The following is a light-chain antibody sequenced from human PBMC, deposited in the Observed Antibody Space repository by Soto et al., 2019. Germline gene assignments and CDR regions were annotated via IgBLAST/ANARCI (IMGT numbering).Light chain of an antibody. CDR3: QQYDKWPLT. V-gene: IGKV4-1*01. CDR2: WAS. CDR1: QSVLYSSNNKNY. Sequence: DIVMTQSPDSLAVALGERATINCKSTQSVLYSSNNKNYLAWYQQKPGQPPKLLIYWASTRESGVPDRLSGSGSGTDLKLTISRLQSEDFGLYFCQQYDKWPLTCGGGTKVDIK. J-gene: IGKJ4*01.